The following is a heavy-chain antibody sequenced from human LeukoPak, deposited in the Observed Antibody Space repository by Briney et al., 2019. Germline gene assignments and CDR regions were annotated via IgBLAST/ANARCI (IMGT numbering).Heavy chain of an antibody. J-gene: IGHJ4*02. CDR2: IYSGGST. CDR1: GFTVSSNY. V-gene: IGHV3-53*01. D-gene: IGHD3-3*01. CDR3: ARTIDVFWSGHYPLD. Sequence: GGSLRLSCAASGFTVSSNYMSWVRQAPGKGLEWVSVIYSGGSTYYADSVKGRFTISRDNSKNTLYLQMNSLRAEDTAVYYCARTIDVFWSGHYPLDWGQGTLVTVSS.